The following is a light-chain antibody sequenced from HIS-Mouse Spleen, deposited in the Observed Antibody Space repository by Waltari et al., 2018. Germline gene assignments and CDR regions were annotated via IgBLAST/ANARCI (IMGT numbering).Light chain of an antibody. CDR3: NSRDSSGNHVV. CDR1: SLRSYY. Sequence: SSELTQDPAVSVALGQTVRITFQGDSLRSYYASWYQQKPGQAPVLVIYGTNNRPEGIPDRFAGSSSGNTASLTITGAQAEDEAGYYCNSRDSSGNHVVVGGGTKLTVL. V-gene: IGLV3-19*01. J-gene: IGLJ2*01. CDR2: GTN.